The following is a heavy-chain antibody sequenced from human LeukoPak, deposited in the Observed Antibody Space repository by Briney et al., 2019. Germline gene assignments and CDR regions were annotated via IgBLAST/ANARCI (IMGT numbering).Heavy chain of an antibody. CDR2: IIPILGTA. D-gene: IGHD1-26*01. Sequence: SVKVSCKASGGTFSSYAISWVRQAPGQGLEWMGRIIPILGTANYAQKFQGRVTITADKSTSTAYMELSSLRSEDTAVYYCARATNSGSYSDYWGQGTLVTVSS. J-gene: IGHJ4*02. V-gene: IGHV1-69*04. CDR3: ARATNSGSYSDY. CDR1: GGTFSSYA.